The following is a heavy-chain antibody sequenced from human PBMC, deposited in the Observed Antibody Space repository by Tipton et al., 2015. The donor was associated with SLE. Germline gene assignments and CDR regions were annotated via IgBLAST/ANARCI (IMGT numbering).Heavy chain of an antibody. CDR1: SGSIRSSSHY. Sequence: TLSLTCTVSSGSIRSSSHYWGWIRQPPGKGLEYIGYIFYTGTTYYNPSLKSRVSISVDTSKNHFSLKLSSVTAADTAVYYCARHGVGYYHFWSGYFEYWGQGTLVTVSS. V-gene: IGHV4-39*01. J-gene: IGHJ4*02. D-gene: IGHD3-3*01. CDR2: IFYTGTT. CDR3: ARHGVGYYHFWSGYFEY.